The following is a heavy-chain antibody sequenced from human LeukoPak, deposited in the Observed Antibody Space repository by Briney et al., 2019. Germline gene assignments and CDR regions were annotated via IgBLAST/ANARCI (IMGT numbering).Heavy chain of an antibody. D-gene: IGHD5-24*01. V-gene: IGHV3-64*01. Sequence: GGSLRLSCAASGFTFSSYAMQWVRQAPGKGLEYVSAISSNGGSTHYANSVKGRFTISRDNSKNSLYLQMGSLRAEDMAVYYCARVGTGDGYYPNTGGYFDYWGQGTLVTVSS. CDR3: ARVGTGDGYYPNTGGYFDY. CDR2: ISSNGGST. CDR1: GFTFSSYA. J-gene: IGHJ4*02.